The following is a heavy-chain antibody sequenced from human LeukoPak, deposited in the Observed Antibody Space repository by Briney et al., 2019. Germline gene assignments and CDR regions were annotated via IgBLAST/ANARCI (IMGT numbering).Heavy chain of an antibody. CDR1: GGTFSSYT. CDR3: ARDGLPVESDY. V-gene: IGHV1-69*04. CDR2: IIPILGIA. D-gene: IGHD2-21*02. Sequence: GSSVKVSCKASGGTFSSYTISWVRQAPGQGLEWMGRIIPILGIANYAQKFQGRVTITADKSTSTAYMELSSLRSEDTAVYYRARDGLPVESDYWGQGTLVTVSS. J-gene: IGHJ4*02.